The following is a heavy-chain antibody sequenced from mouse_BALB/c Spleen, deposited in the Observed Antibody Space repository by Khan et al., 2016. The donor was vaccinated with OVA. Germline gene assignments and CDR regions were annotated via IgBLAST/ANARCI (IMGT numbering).Heavy chain of an antibody. CDR3: ARNYEYDEGLAY. CDR1: GFSLTTYG. D-gene: IGHD2-4*01. CDR2: IWSGGST. Sequence: QVRLQQSGPGLVQPSQSLSITCTVSGFSLTTYGVHWVRPSPGKGLEWLGVIWSGGSTDYNAAFISRLSISKDNSKSQVFFKMNSLQANDTAIYYCARNYEYDEGLAYWGQGTLVTVSA. V-gene: IGHV2-2*02. J-gene: IGHJ3*01.